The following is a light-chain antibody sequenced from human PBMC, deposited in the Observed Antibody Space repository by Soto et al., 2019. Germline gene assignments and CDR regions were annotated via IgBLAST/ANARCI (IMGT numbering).Light chain of an antibody. V-gene: IGKV3-15*01. Sequence: EIVMTQSPATLSVFPGERATLSCRASQSVTSNLAWYQQKPGQAPRLLIYGASTRATGIPARFSGSGSGTEFTLTISSLQSEDFAVYSCQQYNNWSRLTFGGGPKVDIK. CDR3: QQYNNWSRLT. CDR2: GAS. CDR1: QSVTSN. J-gene: IGKJ4*01.